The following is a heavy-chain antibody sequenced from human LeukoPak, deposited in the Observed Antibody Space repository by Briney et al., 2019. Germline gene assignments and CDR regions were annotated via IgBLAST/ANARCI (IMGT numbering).Heavy chain of an antibody. CDR2: ISGSGVTT. J-gene: IGHJ4*02. CDR1: GFTFSNYA. D-gene: IGHD2-15*01. CDR3: AKVLVPFCSGGSCYSYLHY. Sequence: GGSLRLSCAASGFTFSNYAMSWVRQAPGKGLEWVSAISGSGVTTYYADSVKGRFTISRDNSKNSLYLQVNSLRAEDTAVYYCAKVLVPFCSGGSCYSYLHYWGQGTLVTVSS. V-gene: IGHV3-23*01.